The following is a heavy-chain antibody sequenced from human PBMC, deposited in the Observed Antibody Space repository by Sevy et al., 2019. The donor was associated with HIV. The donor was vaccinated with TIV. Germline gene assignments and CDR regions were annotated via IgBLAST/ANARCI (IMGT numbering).Heavy chain of an antibody. Sequence: GGSLRLSCAASGFTFSSYEMNWVRQAPGKGLEWVSYISSSGSTIYYADSVKGRFTISRDNAKNSLYLQMNSLRAEDTAVYYCARVVPLPYYYYGMDVWGQWTTVTVSS. D-gene: IGHD2-2*01. CDR1: GFTFSSYE. V-gene: IGHV3-48*03. J-gene: IGHJ6*02. CDR3: ARVVPLPYYYYGMDV. CDR2: ISSSGSTI.